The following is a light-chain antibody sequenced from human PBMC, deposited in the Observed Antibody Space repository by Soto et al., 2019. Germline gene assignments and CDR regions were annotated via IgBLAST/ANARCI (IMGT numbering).Light chain of an antibody. CDR3: EQYDKWPHT. V-gene: IGKV3-15*01. Sequence: EMVMTQSPATLSVSPGERATLSCRASQNLSRNLAWYQQQPGQAPRLLIFYASTRATGIPARFSGSGSGTDFKLTISGLQSEDFAVYYCEQYDKWPHTFGQGTKLEIK. J-gene: IGKJ2*01. CDR2: YAS. CDR1: QNLSRN.